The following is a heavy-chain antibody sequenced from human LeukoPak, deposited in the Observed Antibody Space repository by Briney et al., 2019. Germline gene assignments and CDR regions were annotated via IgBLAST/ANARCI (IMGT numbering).Heavy chain of an antibody. V-gene: IGHV3-7*01. Sequence: PGGSLRLSCAASGFTFSSYWMSWVRQAPGKGLEWVANIKKDGSEKYYVDSVKGRFTISRDNAKTTRYLQMNSLRAGDTAVYYCARELSGVAGYTYGRGIDYWGQGTLVTVSS. J-gene: IGHJ4*02. CDR3: ARELSGVAGYTYGRGIDY. CDR1: GFTFSSYW. CDR2: IKKDGSEK. D-gene: IGHD5-18*01.